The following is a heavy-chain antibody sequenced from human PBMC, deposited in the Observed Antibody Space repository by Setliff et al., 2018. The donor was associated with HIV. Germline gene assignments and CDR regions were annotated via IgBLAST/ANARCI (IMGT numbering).Heavy chain of an antibody. J-gene: IGHJ6*02. CDR2: LSGSSSQI. V-gene: IGHV3-21*05. CDR3: TRKLAPGHGMDV. CDR1: GFTFSNAW. D-gene: IGHD3-3*02. Sequence: AGGSLRLSCAAAGFTFSNAWMTWVRQAPGKGLEWISYLSGSSSQIKYADSVRGRFTISRDNAKNSVYLQMHSLRVEDTTVYYCTRKLAPGHGMDVWGQGTTVTVS.